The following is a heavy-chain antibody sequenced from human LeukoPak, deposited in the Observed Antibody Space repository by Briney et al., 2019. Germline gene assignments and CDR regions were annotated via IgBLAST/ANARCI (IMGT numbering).Heavy chain of an antibody. Sequence: GGSLRLSCAASGFTFSSYGMSWVRQAPGKGLEWVSAIGGRDGSTYYADSVKGRFTISRDNSKNTLYVQMNSLRAEDTAVYYCARGHYYSSGSLDYWGLGTLVTVSS. CDR2: IGGRDGST. CDR3: ARGHYYSSGSLDY. CDR1: GFTFSSYG. J-gene: IGHJ4*02. D-gene: IGHD3-10*01. V-gene: IGHV3-23*01.